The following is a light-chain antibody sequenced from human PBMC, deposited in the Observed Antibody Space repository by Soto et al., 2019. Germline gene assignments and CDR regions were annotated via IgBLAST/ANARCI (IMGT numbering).Light chain of an antibody. V-gene: IGKV3-20*01. Sequence: EVVLTQSPGTLSLSPGERATLSCRASQSVGSTYLAWYQRKPGQAPRLLIYGVSSRATGIPDRFSGSGSGTDFPLTISRLEPEDFAVYYCQQYGETPWTFGQGTKVEIK. J-gene: IGKJ1*01. CDR3: QQYGETPWT. CDR2: GVS. CDR1: QSVGSTY.